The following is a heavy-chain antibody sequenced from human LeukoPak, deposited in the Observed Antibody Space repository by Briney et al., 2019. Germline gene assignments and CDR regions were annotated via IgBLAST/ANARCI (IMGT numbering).Heavy chain of an antibody. D-gene: IGHD6-19*01. J-gene: IGHJ4*02. CDR3: AREYISGWWDY. V-gene: IGHV3-30*04. CDR1: GFAFSTYN. Sequence: GGSLRRSCAASGFAFSTYNIHWVRHAPGKGLEWVAVISYDESNEYYADSAKGRFTISRDNSKNTLYLQMNSLRAEDTAVYYCAREYISGWWDYWGQGTLVTVSS. CDR2: ISYDESNE.